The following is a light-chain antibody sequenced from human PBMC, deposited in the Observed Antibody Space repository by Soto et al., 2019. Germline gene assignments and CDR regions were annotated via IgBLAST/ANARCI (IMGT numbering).Light chain of an antibody. CDR2: GAS. CDR1: QSLSRNY. J-gene: IGKJ1*01. CDR3: HPYDSSPRT. V-gene: IGKV3-20*01. Sequence: EIVLTQSPGTLSLSPGERATLSCRASQSLSRNYLAWYQQKPGQAPRLLIFGASSRATGIPDRFSGSGSGTDFTLTISRLEPEDFAVYYCHPYDSSPRTFGQGTKVEIK.